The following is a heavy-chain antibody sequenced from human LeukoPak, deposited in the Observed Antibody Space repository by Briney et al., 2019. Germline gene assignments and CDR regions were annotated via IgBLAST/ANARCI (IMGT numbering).Heavy chain of an antibody. CDR1: GFTFSNYM. CDR3: ARGPEYYYGSGSLPPSRY. V-gene: IGHV3-48*01. J-gene: IGHJ4*02. Sequence: GGSLRLSCAVSGFTFSNYMMNWVRQAPGKGLEWVSYISNSGSTIYYVDSVKGRFTISRDNAKNSLYLQMNSLRAEDTAVYYCARGPEYYYGSGSLPPSRYWGQGTLVTVSS. D-gene: IGHD3-10*01. CDR2: ISNSGSTI.